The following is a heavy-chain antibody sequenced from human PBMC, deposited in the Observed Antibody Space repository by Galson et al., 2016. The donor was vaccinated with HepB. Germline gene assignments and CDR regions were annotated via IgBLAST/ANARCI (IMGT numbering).Heavy chain of an antibody. CDR1: GGSFSGFY. Sequence: ETLSLTCAVYGGSFSGFYWSWIRQSPGKGLQWIGEVNPGGSTHYNPSLKSRVTISADTSKNHFSLKLSAVTAADTAVYYCARWPLGYCPSADCYTNGYWGQGILVTVSS. CDR2: VNPGGST. V-gene: IGHV4-34*01. CDR3: ARWPLGYCPSADCYTNGY. J-gene: IGHJ4*02. D-gene: IGHD2-2*02.